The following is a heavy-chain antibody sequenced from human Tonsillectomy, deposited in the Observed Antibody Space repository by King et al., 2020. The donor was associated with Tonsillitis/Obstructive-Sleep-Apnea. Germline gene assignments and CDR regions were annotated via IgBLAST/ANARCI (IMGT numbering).Heavy chain of an antibody. CDR2: IYDSGGT. Sequence: VQLQESGPGLVKPSETLSLTCTVSGGSISRYYWSWIRQPPGKGLEWIGYIYDSGGTKYKSYLKSRVTISVDTSKNQFSLNLSSVTAADTAVDYCASKGAALNDFAIWGQGTMVTVSS. D-gene: IGHD3-16*01. CDR3: ASKGAALNDFAI. J-gene: IGHJ3*02. CDR1: GGSISRYY. V-gene: IGHV4-59*01.